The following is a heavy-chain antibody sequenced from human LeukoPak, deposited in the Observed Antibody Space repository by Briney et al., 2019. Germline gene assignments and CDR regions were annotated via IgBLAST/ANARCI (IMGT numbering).Heavy chain of an antibody. CDR3: AKDSHRVYYYGSGSYRYYYYYMDV. CDR1: GFTFSSYE. CDR2: ISSSGSTI. J-gene: IGHJ6*03. D-gene: IGHD3-10*01. V-gene: IGHV3-48*03. Sequence: PGGSLRLSCAASGFTFSSYEMNWVRQAPGKGLEWVSYISSSGSTIYYADSVKGRFTISRDNSKNTLYLQMNSLRAEDTAVYYCAKDSHRVYYYGSGSYRYYYYYMDVWGKGTTVTVSS.